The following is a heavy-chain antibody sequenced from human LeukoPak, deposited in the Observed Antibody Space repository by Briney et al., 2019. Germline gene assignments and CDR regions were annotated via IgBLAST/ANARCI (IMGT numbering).Heavy chain of an antibody. CDR2: IYISGST. CDR1: GGSVSSYY. J-gene: IGHJ5*02. CDR3: AREFGIADWFDP. Sequence: SETLSLTCTVSGGSVSSYYWSWIRQPAGKGLEWIGRIYISGSTNYNPSLKSRVTISVDTSKNQFSLKLSSVTAADTAVYYCAREFGIADWFDPWGQGTLVTVSS. V-gene: IGHV4-4*07. D-gene: IGHD6-13*01.